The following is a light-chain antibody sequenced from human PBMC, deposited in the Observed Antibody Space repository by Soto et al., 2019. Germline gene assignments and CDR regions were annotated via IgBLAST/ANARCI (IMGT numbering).Light chain of an antibody. CDR2: DVS. V-gene: IGLV2-14*01. CDR1: SSDVGGYNY. J-gene: IGLJ1*01. CDR3: SSYTSSSTPLYV. Sequence: QSVLTEPASASGSPGQSITISCTGTSSDVGGYNYVSWYQQHPGKAPKLMIYDVSNRPSGVSNRFSGSKSGNTASLTISGLQAEDEADYYCSSYTSSSTPLYVFGTG.